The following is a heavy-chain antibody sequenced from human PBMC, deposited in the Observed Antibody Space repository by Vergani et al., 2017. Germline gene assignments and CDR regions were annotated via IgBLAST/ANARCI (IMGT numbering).Heavy chain of an antibody. V-gene: IGHV3-30-3*01. CDR1: GFTVSSYA. CDR2: ISYDGSNK. Sequence: QVQLVESGGGVVQPGRSLRLSCAASGFTVSSYAMHWVRQAPGKGLEWVAVISYDGSNKYYADSVKGRFTISRDTSKNTLYLQMNSLRAEDTAVYYCTRELGGTYAFDIWGQGTMVTVSS. D-gene: IGHD3-10*01. J-gene: IGHJ3*02. CDR3: TRELGGTYAFDI.